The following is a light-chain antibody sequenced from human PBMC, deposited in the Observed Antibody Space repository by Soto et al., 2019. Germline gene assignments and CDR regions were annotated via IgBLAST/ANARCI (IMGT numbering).Light chain of an antibody. CDR1: QNIGNF. Sequence: DIQMTQSPFSLSASVGDRVTITCRASQNIGNFLNWYQQKPGAAPKVLIYAASNLQSGAPSRFSGSGSGTDFTLTITTLQPEDFATYYCQSTYSAPLFGPGTRVDIK. CDR2: AAS. CDR3: QSTYSAPL. V-gene: IGKV1-39*01. J-gene: IGKJ3*01.